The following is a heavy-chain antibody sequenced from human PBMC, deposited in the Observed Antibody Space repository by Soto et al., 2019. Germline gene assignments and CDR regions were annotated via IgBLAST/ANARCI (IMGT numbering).Heavy chain of an antibody. J-gene: IGHJ4*02. Sequence: GGSLRLSCAASGFTFSGYWMSWVRQAPGKGLEWVANIKQDGSETNYVDSVKGRFTISRDNAKNSLYLQMNSLRAEDTAVYYCARDLVNYWGQGTLVTVSS. CDR1: GFTFSGYW. CDR2: IKQDGSET. D-gene: IGHD6-6*01. V-gene: IGHV3-7*01. CDR3: ARDLVNY.